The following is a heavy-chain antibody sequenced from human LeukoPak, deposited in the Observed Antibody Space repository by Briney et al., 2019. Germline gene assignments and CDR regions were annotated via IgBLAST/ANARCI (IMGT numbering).Heavy chain of an antibody. CDR3: ARGGAAARPLDP. CDR1: VGGISSGGYY. V-gene: IGHV4-31*03. D-gene: IGHD6-6*01. Sequence: SQTMCLTCTVSVGGISSGGYYWSWMRQHPGKGLEWIGYIYYSGSTYYNPSLKSRVTISVDTSKNQFSLKLSSVTAADTAVYYCARGGAAARPLDPWGQGTLVTVSS. CDR2: IYYSGST. J-gene: IGHJ5*02.